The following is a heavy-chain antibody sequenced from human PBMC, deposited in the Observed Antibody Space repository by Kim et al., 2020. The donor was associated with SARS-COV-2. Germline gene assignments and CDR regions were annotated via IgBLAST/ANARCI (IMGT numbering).Heavy chain of an antibody. V-gene: IGHV3-23*01. CDR1: GLTFRNHA. CDR2: LSGTEGRT. Sequence: GGSLRLSCEVSGLTFRNHAMSWVRQAPGKGLEWVSALSGTEGRTHYADSVKGRFTISRDNSKNILYLEMNSLRVDDTAVYYCCNHEQWLLSDAEYFQHW. J-gene: IGHJ1*01. CDR3: CNHEQWLLSDAEYFQH. D-gene: IGHD6-19*01.